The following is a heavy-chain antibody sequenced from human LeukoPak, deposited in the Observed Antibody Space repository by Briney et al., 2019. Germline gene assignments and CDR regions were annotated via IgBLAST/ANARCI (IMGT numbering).Heavy chain of an antibody. V-gene: IGHV3-53*01. CDR3: ARARFSGSYYSYFDY. D-gene: IGHD3-10*01. CDR1: GFTVSSNY. Sequence: PGGSLRLSCAASGFTVSSNYMSWVRQAPGKGLEWVSVIYSGGSTYYADSVKGRFTISRDNSKNTLYLQMNGLRAEDTAVYYCARARFSGSYYSYFDYWGQGTLVTVSS. CDR2: IYSGGST. J-gene: IGHJ4*02.